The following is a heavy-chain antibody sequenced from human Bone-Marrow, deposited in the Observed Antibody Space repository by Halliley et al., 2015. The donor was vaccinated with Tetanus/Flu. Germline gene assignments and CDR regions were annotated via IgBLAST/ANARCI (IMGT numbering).Heavy chain of an antibody. D-gene: IGHD1-26*01. Sequence: SLRLSCAGSAFTISSYSMSWVRQAPGKGLEWVSSISGGGHVTSYADPVKGRFTISRDNSKNTLFLQMNSLRVEDTALYYCAKDQGRIWDHWGQGTPVTVSS. V-gene: IGHV3-23*01. CDR1: AFTISSYS. J-gene: IGHJ4*02. CDR2: ISGGGHVT. CDR3: AKDQGRIWDH.